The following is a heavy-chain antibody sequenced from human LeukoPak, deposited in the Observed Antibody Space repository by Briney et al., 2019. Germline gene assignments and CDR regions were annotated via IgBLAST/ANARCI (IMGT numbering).Heavy chain of an antibody. CDR2: IDWDDDE. J-gene: IGHJ4*02. CDR3: ARIRVDYGDYVFDY. V-gene: IGHV2-70*11. Sequence: SGPTLVNPTQTLTLTCTFSGFSLSTNGMCVSWIRQPPGKALEWLARIDWDDDEHYSPSLKTRLTISKDTSKNQVVLTMTNMDPVDTATYYCARIRVDYGDYVFDYWGQGTLVTVSS. D-gene: IGHD4-17*01. CDR1: GFSLSTNGMC.